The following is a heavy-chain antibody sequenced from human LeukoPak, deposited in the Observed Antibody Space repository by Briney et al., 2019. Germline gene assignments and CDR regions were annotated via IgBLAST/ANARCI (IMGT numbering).Heavy chain of an antibody. Sequence: PSETLSLTCTVSGGSISSSSYYWGWIRQPPGKGLEWIGSIYYSGSTYYNPSLKSRVTISVDTSKNQFSLKLSSVTAADTAVYYCARDRIVGATSVSDYWGQGTLATVSS. J-gene: IGHJ4*02. D-gene: IGHD1-26*01. CDR1: GGSISSSSYY. CDR3: ARDRIVGATSVSDY. V-gene: IGHV4-39*07. CDR2: IYYSGST.